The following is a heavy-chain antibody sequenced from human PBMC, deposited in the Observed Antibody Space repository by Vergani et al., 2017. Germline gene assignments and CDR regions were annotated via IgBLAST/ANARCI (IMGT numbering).Heavy chain of an antibody. D-gene: IGHD1-26*01. CDR2: INSDGDST. CDR1: GFTFSNYW. V-gene: IGHV3-74*01. Sequence: EVQLVESGGGLVQPGGSLRLPCTASGFTFSNYWMQWVRQAPGKGLMWVSRINSDGDSTSYADSVKGRFTISRDNAKNTLYLQMDSLRAEDTAVYYCARDGWELLDYFYYMDVWGKGTTVTVSS. CDR3: ARDGWELLDYFYYMDV. J-gene: IGHJ6*03.